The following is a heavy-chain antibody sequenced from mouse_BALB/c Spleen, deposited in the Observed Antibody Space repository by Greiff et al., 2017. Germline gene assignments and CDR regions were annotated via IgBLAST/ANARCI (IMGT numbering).Heavy chain of an antibody. J-gene: IGHJ3*01. D-gene: IGHD2-1*01. V-gene: IGHV1S81*02. CDR2: INPSNGRT. Sequence: QVHVKQSGAELVEPGASVKLSCKASGYTFTSYWMHWVKQRPGQGLEWIGEINPSNGRTNYNEKFKSKATLTVDKSSSTAYMQLSSLTSEDSAVYYCASGGGKGWFAYWGQGTLVTVSA. CDR1: GYTFTSYW. CDR3: ASGGGKGWFAY.